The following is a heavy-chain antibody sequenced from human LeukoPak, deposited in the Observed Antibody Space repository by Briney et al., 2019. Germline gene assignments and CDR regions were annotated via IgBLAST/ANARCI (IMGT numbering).Heavy chain of an antibody. CDR2: ISHSGST. V-gene: IGHV4-38-2*02. CDR1: GYSISSGYY. CDR3: ARVDTAMVSFDY. Sequence: PSETLSLTCTVSGYSISSGYYWGWIRQPPGKGLERIGSISHSGSTYYNPSLKSRVTISVDTSKNQFSLKLRSVTAADTAVYYCARVDTAMVSFDYWGQGTLVTVSS. J-gene: IGHJ4*02. D-gene: IGHD5-18*01.